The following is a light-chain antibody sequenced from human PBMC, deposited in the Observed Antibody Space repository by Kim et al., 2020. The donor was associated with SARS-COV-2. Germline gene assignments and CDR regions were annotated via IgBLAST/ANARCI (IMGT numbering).Light chain of an antibody. CDR2: DIT. CDR3: LLSYRGAWV. CDR1: TGTVTTDHN. V-gene: IGLV7-46*01. J-gene: IGLJ3*02. Sequence: VGTVTFTCASSTGTVTTDHNPYWFQQKPGQVPRTLIYDITNKPSWTPARFSGSLLGDKAALTLSGAQPEDEGDYYCLLSYRGAWVFGGGTQLTVL.